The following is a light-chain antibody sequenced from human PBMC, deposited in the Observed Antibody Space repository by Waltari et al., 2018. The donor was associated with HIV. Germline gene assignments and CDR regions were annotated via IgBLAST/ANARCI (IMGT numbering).Light chain of an antibody. Sequence: EIEMTQSPATLSVSPGDRATLSCRASQSVGSNLAWYQQKFGQAPRLLMYGASSRATGIPDRFSGSGSGTDFTLTISSLQSEDFALYYCQQYNDWPPLTFGGGTKVEIK. V-gene: IGKV3-15*01. CDR2: GAS. J-gene: IGKJ4*01. CDR1: QSVGSN. CDR3: QQYNDWPPLT.